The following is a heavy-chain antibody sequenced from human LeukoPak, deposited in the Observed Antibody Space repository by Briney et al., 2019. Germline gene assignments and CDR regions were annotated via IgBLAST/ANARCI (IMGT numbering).Heavy chain of an antibody. CDR2: INPSGGST. J-gene: IGHJ4*02. Sequence: ASVKVSCKASGYTFTSYYMHWVRQAPGQGLEWMGIINPSGGSTSYAQKFQGRVTMTRDTSTNTVYMELSSLRSEDTAVYYCARAGVVMGVDYWGQGTPVTVSS. D-gene: IGHD3-3*01. CDR3: ARAGVVMGVDY. CDR1: GYTFTSYY. V-gene: IGHV1-46*01.